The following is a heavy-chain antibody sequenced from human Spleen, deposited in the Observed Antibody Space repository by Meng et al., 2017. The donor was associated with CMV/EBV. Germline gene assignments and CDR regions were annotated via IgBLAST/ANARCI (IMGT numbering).Heavy chain of an antibody. V-gene: IGHV4-39*01. Sequence: TLSLTCSVSGASVTSSDYYWEWIRQPPGERLEWIGTIHYSGSTYYNPSLGSRVTMSVDASNNQFSLLLTSVTATDTAVYYCASRNTGNYFWFDPWGRGTLVTVSS. CDR3: ASRNTGNYFWFDP. CDR1: GASVTSSDYY. D-gene: IGHD5-24*01. CDR2: IHYSGST. J-gene: IGHJ5*02.